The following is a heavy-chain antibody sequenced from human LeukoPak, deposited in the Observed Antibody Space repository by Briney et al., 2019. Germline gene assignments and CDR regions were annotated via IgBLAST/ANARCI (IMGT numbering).Heavy chain of an antibody. D-gene: IGHD6-13*01. CDR2: ISGSGGST. J-gene: IGHJ4*02. CDR1: GFTFSSYG. Sequence: GGSLRLSCAASGFTFSSYGMSWVRQAPGKGLEWVSAISGSGGSTYYADSVKGRFTISRDNSKNTLYLQMNSLRAEDTAVYYCAKDSKPNSSSWSYYLDYWGQGTLVTVSS. V-gene: IGHV3-23*01. CDR3: AKDSKPNSSSWSYYLDY.